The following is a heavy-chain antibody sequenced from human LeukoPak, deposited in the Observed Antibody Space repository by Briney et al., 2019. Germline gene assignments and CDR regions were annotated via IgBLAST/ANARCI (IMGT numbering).Heavy chain of an antibody. D-gene: IGHD6-6*01. V-gene: IGHV1-24*01. CDR3: ATDHIAARPVGFDP. Sequence: GSSVKVSCKASGGTFSSYAISWVRQTPGKGLEWMGGFDPEDGETIYAQKFQGRVTMTEDTSTDTAYMELSSLRSEDTAVYYCATDHIAARPVGFDPWGQGTLVTVSS. CDR1: GGTFSSYA. J-gene: IGHJ5*02. CDR2: FDPEDGET.